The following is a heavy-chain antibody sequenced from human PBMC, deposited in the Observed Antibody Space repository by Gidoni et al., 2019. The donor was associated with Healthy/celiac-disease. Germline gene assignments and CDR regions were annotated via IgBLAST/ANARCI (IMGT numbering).Heavy chain of an antibody. CDR1: GCTFDDYA. D-gene: IGHD5-18*01. CDR3: AKDFVDTAMVDTPAFDI. CDR2: ISWNSGSI. Sequence: EVQLVESGGGLVQPGRSLRLSWAASGCTFDDYAMHWVRQAPGKGLEWVSGISWNSGSIGYADSVKGRFTISRDNAKNSLYLQMNSLRAEDTALYYCAKDFVDTAMVDTPAFDIWGQGTMVTVSS. J-gene: IGHJ3*02. V-gene: IGHV3-9*01.